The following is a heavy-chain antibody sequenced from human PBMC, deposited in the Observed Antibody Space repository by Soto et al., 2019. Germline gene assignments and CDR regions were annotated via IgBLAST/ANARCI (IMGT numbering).Heavy chain of an antibody. Sequence: EVQLVESGGGLVQPGGSLRLSCAASGFTFSDYHMDWVRQAPGKGLEWVGRTRNKANSYTTEYATSVKGRFTISRDDSKNSLYLQMNSLKTEDTAVYYCALRSGPLDYRGQGTLVTVSS. D-gene: IGHD3-3*01. J-gene: IGHJ4*02. CDR2: TRNKANSYTT. V-gene: IGHV3-72*01. CDR1: GFTFSDYH. CDR3: ALRSGPLDY.